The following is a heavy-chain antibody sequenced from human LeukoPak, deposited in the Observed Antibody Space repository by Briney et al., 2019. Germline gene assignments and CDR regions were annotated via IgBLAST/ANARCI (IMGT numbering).Heavy chain of an antibody. D-gene: IGHD6-13*01. CDR3: ARDQGSSWYGGWFDP. V-gene: IGHV1-69*13. CDR1: GGTFSSYA. J-gene: IGHJ5*02. CDR2: IIPIFGTA. Sequence: SVTVSCKASGGTFSSYAISWVRQAPGQGLEWMGGIIPIFGTANYAQKFQGRVTITADESTSTAYMELSSLRSEDTAVYYCARDQGSSWYGGWFDPWGQGTLVTVSS.